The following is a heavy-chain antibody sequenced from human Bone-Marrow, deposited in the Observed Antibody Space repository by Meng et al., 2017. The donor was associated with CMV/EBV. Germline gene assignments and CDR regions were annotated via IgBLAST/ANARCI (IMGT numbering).Heavy chain of an antibody. CDR3: AKYGDVSHQLRYYYYGVDV. V-gene: IGHV3-38*03. D-gene: IGHD3-3*01. CDR1: GFTVSSNE. CDR2: ISGGST. Sequence: LSLTCAASGFTVSSNEMSWVRQAPGKGLEWVSSISGGSTYYADSVKGRFTISRDNSKNTVYLQMNSLRADDTAVYYCAKYGDVSHQLRYYYYGVDVWGRGTTVTVSS. J-gene: IGHJ6*02.